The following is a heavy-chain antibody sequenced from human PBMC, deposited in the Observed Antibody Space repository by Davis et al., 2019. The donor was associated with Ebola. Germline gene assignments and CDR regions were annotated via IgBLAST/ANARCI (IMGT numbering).Heavy chain of an antibody. CDR2: IFYSGNT. Sequence: SETLSLTCTVSGGSVSGRNYYWGWIRQPPGKGLEWIGNIFYSGNTYYNPSLKSRVTMSVETSKNQFSLRLSSVSAADTAVYYCATLDYYDRPNTWGQGTLVTVSS. V-gene: IGHV4-39*01. CDR1: GGSVSGRNYY. CDR3: ATLDYYDRPNT. J-gene: IGHJ5*02. D-gene: IGHD3-22*01.